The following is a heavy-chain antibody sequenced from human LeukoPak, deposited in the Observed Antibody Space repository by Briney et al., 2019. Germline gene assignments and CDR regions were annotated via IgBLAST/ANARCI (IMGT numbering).Heavy chain of an antibody. CDR1: GYTFTSHG. Sequence: GASVKVSCKASGYTFTSHGISWVRQAPGQGLEWMGWISAYNGNTNYAQKLQGRVTMTTDTSTSTAYMELRSLRSDDTAVYYCARDRSRFLEWPQQVDYWGQGTLVTVSS. J-gene: IGHJ4*02. D-gene: IGHD3-3*01. V-gene: IGHV1-18*01. CDR3: ARDRSRFLEWPQQVDY. CDR2: ISAYNGNT.